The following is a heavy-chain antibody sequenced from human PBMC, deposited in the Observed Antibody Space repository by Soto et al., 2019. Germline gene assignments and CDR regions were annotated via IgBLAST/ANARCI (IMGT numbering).Heavy chain of an antibody. D-gene: IGHD3-10*01. V-gene: IGHV3-21*01. CDR2: VSSSGSYK. CDR1: GFTFSSQT. CDR3: ASPRGLDDAFDF. J-gene: IGHJ3*01. Sequence: EVQLVESGGGLVKPGGPMRLSCAVSGFTFSSQTMNWVRQAPGKGLEWVSSVSSSGSYKYYADSVKGRFTISRDNAKNSLYLQMNSLRAEDTAVYFCASPRGLDDAFDFWGQGTMVTVSS.